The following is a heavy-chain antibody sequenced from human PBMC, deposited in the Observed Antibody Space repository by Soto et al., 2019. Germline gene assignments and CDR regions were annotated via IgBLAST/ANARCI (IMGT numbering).Heavy chain of an antibody. Sequence: PGGSLRLSCAASGFTFSSYAMSWVRQAPGKGLEWVSAISGSGGSTYYADSVKGRFTISRDNSKNTLYLQMNSLRAEDTAVYYCAATYYYGSGSYYFFDYWGQGTLVTVSS. CDR3: AATYYYGSGSYYFFDY. V-gene: IGHV3-23*01. CDR1: GFTFSSYA. J-gene: IGHJ4*02. CDR2: ISGSGGST. D-gene: IGHD3-10*01.